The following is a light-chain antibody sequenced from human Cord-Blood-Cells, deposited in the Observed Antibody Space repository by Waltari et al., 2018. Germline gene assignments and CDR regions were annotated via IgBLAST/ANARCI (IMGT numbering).Light chain of an antibody. CDR2: AAS. CDR1: QSISSY. V-gene: IGKV1-39*01. Sequence: DIQMTQSPSSLSASVGDRVTITCRASQSISSYLNWYQQKPGKAPKLLIYAASSLQSGVPSRFSGSGSGTDCTLTISSLQPEDFATYYCQQSYSTPPRTFGGGTKVEIK. J-gene: IGKJ4*01. CDR3: QQSYSTPPRT.